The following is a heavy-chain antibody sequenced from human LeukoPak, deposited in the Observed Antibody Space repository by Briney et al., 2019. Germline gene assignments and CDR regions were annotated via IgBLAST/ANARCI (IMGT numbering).Heavy chain of an antibody. D-gene: IGHD2-2*01. J-gene: IGHJ6*03. V-gene: IGHV1-18*01. CDR3: ARIPAGYCSSTSCYPLGYMDV. CDR2: ISAYNGNT. Sequence: ASVKVSCKASGYTFTSSGISWVRQAPGQGLEWMGWISAYNGNTNYAQKLQGRVTMTTDTSTSTAYRELRSLRSDDTAVYYCARIPAGYCSSTSCYPLGYMDVWGKGTTVTVSS. CDR1: GYTFTSSG.